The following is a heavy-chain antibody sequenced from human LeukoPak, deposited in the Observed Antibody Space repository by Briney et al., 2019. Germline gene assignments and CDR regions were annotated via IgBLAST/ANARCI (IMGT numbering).Heavy chain of an antibody. J-gene: IGHJ3*02. CDR2: IYYSGST. Sequence: PSETLSLTCTVSGGSISSGSYYWSWIRQPAGKGLEWIGYIYYSGSTNYNPSLKSRVTISVDTSKNQFSLKLSSVTAADTAVYYCARDLRTSSLNAFDIWGQGTMVTVSS. CDR1: GGSISSGSYY. V-gene: IGHV4-61*10. CDR3: ARDLRTSSLNAFDI. D-gene: IGHD1-14*01.